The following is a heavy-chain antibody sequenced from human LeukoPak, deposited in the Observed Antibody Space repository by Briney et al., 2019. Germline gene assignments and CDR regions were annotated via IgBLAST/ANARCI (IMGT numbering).Heavy chain of an antibody. V-gene: IGHV3-7*01. Sequence: GGSLRLSCTASGFTFSTYWVTWVRQAPGKGLEWVAHINQDGSEKYYVDSVKGRFTISRDNAKNSLYLQMNSLRVEDTAVYYCARDRAVAGLCDYWGQGTLVTVSS. CDR1: GFTFSTYW. D-gene: IGHD6-19*01. CDR3: ARDRAVAGLCDY. J-gene: IGHJ4*02. CDR2: INQDGSEK.